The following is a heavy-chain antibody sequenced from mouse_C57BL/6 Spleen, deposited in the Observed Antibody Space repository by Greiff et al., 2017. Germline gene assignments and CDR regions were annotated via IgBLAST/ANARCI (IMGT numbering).Heavy chain of an antibody. V-gene: IGHV5-17*01. CDR2: ISSGSSTI. D-gene: IGHD1-1*02. CDR3: ARTWYYYAMDY. CDR1: GFTFSDYG. J-gene: IGHJ4*01. Sequence: EVKLVESGGGLVKPGGSLKLSCAASGFTFSDYGMHWVRQAPEKGLEWVAYISSGSSTIYYADTVKGRFTISRDNAKNTLFLQMTSLRSEDTAMDYCARTWYYYAMDYWGQGTSVTVSS.